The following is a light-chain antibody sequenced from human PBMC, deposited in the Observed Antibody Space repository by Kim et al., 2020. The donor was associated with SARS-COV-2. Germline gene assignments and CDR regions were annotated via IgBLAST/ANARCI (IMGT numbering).Light chain of an antibody. V-gene: IGKV3-20*01. CDR3: QQYGDLPLT. CDR2: DAS. J-gene: IGKJ4*01. Sequence: SPGERATLSCRASQSVTSSFLAWYQHKPGQAPRLLIYDASSRANGIADRFSGRGSGTDFTLTISRLQPEDFAVYYCQQYGDLPLTFGGGTKVDIK. CDR1: QSVTSSF.